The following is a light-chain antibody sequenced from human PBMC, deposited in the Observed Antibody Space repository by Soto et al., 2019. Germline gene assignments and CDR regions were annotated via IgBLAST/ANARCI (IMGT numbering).Light chain of an antibody. V-gene: IGKV1-39*01. CDR1: QSISSY. CDR3: QQSYSTRWT. J-gene: IGKJ1*01. CDR2: AAS. Sequence: DIQMTQSPSSLSASVGDRVTITCRASQSISSYLNWYQQKPGQAPKLLIYAASSLQSGVPSRFSGSGSGTDFTLTISSLQPEDFATYYCQQSYSTRWTFGQGTKVEIK.